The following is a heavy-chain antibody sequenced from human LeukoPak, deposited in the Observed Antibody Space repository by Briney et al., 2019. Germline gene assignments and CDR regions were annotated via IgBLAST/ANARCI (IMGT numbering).Heavy chain of an antibody. J-gene: IGHJ4*02. CDR2: IFHTGST. CDR1: GDSISSGNY. V-gene: IGHV4-38-2*02. CDR3: ARREDSGWYRFDY. Sequence: SETLSLTCTVSGDSISSGNYWGWIRQPPGKGLEWIGSIFHTGSTYFNLSLKSRVTISVDTSKNQFSLRLSSVTAADTAVYYCARREDSGWYRFDYWGQGTLVTVSS. D-gene: IGHD6-19*01.